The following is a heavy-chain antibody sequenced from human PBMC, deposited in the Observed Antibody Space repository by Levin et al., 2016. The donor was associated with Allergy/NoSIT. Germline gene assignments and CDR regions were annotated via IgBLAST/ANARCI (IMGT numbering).Heavy chain of an antibody. D-gene: IGHD3-3*01. CDR3: ARAFTIFGVVTHDAFDI. Sequence: SETLSLTCTVSGGSISSSSYYWGWIRQPPGKGLEWIGSIYYSGSTYYNPSLKSRVTISVDTSKNQFSLKLSSVTAADTAVYYCARAFTIFGVVTHDAFDIWGQGTMVT. CDR1: GGSISSSSYY. CDR2: IYYSGST. J-gene: IGHJ3*02. V-gene: IGHV4-39*01.